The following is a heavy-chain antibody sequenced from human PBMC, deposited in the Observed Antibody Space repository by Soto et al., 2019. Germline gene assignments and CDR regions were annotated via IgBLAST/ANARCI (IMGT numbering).Heavy chain of an antibody. D-gene: IGHD6-6*01. CDR1: GFTFSSYD. CDR2: ISGSGGST. Sequence: GGSLRLSCAASGFTFSSYDMHWVRQATGKGLEWVSAISGSGGSTYYADSVKGRFTISRDNSKNTLYLQMNSLRAEDTAVYYCAKDWDSSSAPYWGQGTLVTVSS. J-gene: IGHJ4*02. CDR3: AKDWDSSSAPY. V-gene: IGHV3-23*01.